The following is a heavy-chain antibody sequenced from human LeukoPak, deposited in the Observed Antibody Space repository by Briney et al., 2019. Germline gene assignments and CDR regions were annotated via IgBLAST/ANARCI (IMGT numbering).Heavy chain of an antibody. CDR2: IIPIFGTA. J-gene: IGHJ4*02. CDR1: GGTYSSYA. Sequence: SVKVSCKASGGTYSSYAISWVRQAPGQGLGWMGGIIPIFGTANYAQKFQGRVTITADESTSTAYMELSSLRSEDTAVYYCARAKGNYYDSSGYYYNWGQGTLVTVSS. D-gene: IGHD3-22*01. V-gene: IGHV1-69*13. CDR3: ARAKGNYYDSSGYYYN.